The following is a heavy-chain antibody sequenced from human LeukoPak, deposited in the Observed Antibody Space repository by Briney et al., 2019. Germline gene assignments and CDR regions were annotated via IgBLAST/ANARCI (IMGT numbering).Heavy chain of an antibody. V-gene: IGHV3-23*01. D-gene: IGHD3-10*01. J-gene: IGHJ4*02. Sequence: GGSLRLSCAASGFTFSSYAMSWVRQAPGKGLEWVSAISGSGGSIYYADSVKGRFTISRDNSKNTLYLQMNSLRAEDTAVYYCAKDKAGMVRAYFDYWGQGTLVTVSS. CDR1: GFTFSSYA. CDR3: AKDKAGMVRAYFDY. CDR2: ISGSGGSI.